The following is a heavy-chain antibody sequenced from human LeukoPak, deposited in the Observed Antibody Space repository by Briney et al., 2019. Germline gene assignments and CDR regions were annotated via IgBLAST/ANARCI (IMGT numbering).Heavy chain of an antibody. Sequence: NPSETLSLTCTVSGGSISSGDYYWSWIRQPPGKGLEWIGYIYYSGSTYYNPSLKSRVTISVDTSKNQFSLKLTSVTAADTAVYYCARVTIPAAGHAFDIWGQGTMVTVSS. CDR3: ARVTIPAAGHAFDI. CDR2: IYYSGST. CDR1: GGSISSGDYY. V-gene: IGHV4-30-4*08. D-gene: IGHD6-13*01. J-gene: IGHJ3*02.